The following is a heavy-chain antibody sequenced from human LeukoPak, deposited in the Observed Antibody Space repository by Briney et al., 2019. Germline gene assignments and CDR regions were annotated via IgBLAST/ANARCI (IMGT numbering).Heavy chain of an antibody. Sequence: GASVTVSCKASGYTFTSYYMHWVRQAPGQGLEWMGIINPSGGSTSYAQKFQGRVTMTRDTSTSTVYMELSSLRSEDTAVYYCARSIVGATQGGYAFDIWGQGTMVTVSS. D-gene: IGHD1-26*01. CDR1: GYTFTSYY. V-gene: IGHV1-46*01. J-gene: IGHJ3*02. CDR3: ARSIVGATQGGYAFDI. CDR2: INPSGGST.